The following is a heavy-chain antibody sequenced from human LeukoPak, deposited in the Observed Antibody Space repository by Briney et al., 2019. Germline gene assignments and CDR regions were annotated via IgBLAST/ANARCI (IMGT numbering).Heavy chain of an antibody. CDR3: VRESGNGGHPPFDH. D-gene: IGHD4-23*01. CDR2: LFHSGAT. J-gene: IGHJ4*02. CDR1: DYSITAGYY. V-gene: IGHV4-38-2*02. Sequence: SETLSLTCSVSDYSITAGYYWGWIRQPPGKGLEWIGSLFHSGATYFTPSLKSRVAMSVDTSRNQFSLSLHSVTAADAAIYYCVRESGNGGHPPFDHWGQGTPVTVSS.